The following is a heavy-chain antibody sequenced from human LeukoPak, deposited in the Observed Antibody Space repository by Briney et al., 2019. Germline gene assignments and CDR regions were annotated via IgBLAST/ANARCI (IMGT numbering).Heavy chain of an antibody. J-gene: IGHJ4*02. CDR3: ARTNYDSSGYHGLRYYFDY. D-gene: IGHD3-22*01. V-gene: IGHV4-4*07. CDR1: GASVSGYY. CDR2: IYFSAST. Sequence: SETLSLTCTVSGASVSGYYWSWIRQPAGKGLEWIGRIYFSASTVYNPSLKSRVTISVDTSKNQFSLKLSSVTAADTAVYYCARTNYDSSGYHGLRYYFDYWGQGTLVTVSS.